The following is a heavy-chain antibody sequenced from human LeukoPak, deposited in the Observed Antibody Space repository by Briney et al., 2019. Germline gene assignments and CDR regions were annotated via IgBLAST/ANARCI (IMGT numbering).Heavy chain of an antibody. CDR3: ARREFYDFWSGYHLSLDY. J-gene: IGHJ4*02. D-gene: IGHD3-3*01. CDR2: ISAYNGNT. V-gene: IGHV1-18*01. CDR1: GGTFSSYA. Sequence: ASVKVSCKASGGTFSSYAISWVRQAPGQGLEWMGWISAYNGNTNYAQKLQGRVTMTTDTSTSTAYMELRSLRSDDTAVYYCARREFYDFWSGYHLSLDYWGQGTLVTVSS.